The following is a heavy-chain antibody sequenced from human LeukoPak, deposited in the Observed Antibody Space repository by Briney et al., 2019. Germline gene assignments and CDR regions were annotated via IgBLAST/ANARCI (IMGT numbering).Heavy chain of an antibody. D-gene: IGHD1-14*01. CDR2: ITPHNGGT. CDR3: ARTKNLYPGWFDP. J-gene: IGHJ5*02. V-gene: IGHV1-2*02. CDR1: GYTFTGYY. Sequence: GASVKVSCKASGYTFTGYYIHWVRQAPGQGLEWMGWITPHNGGTNYAQKFQGGVTMTRGTSISTAYMELSRLRSDDTAVYYCARTKNLYPGWFDPWGQGTLVTVSS.